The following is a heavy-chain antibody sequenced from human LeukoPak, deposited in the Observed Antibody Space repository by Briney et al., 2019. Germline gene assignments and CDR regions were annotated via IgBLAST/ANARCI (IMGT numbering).Heavy chain of an antibody. J-gene: IGHJ4*02. CDR1: GFTFSSYG. D-gene: IGHD2-2*01. V-gene: IGHV3-30*02. CDR3: AKDESKGRYCSSTSCYSREGLFDY. Sequence: GGSLRLSCAASGFTFSSYGMHWVRQAPGKGLEWVAFIRYDGSNKYYADSVKGRFTISRDNSKNTLYLQMNSLRAEDTTVYYCAKDESKGRYCSSTSCYSREGLFDYWGQGTLVTVSS. CDR2: IRYDGSNK.